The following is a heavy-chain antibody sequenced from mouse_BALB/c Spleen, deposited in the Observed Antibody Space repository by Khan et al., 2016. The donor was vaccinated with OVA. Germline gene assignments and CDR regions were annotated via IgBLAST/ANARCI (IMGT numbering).Heavy chain of an antibody. CDR2: INPSNGGT. CDR1: GYTFTSYY. J-gene: IGHJ3*01. D-gene: IGHD3-2*02. CDR3: TRSGYCTFAY. V-gene: IGHV1S81*02. Sequence: QVQLQQSGAELVKPGASVRLSCKASGYTFTSYYLYWVKQRPGQGLKWIGDINPSNGGTNFNEKFKSKATLTVDKSSSTASMRLSSLTSEDSAVYYCTRSGYCTFAYWGQGNLGNGSA.